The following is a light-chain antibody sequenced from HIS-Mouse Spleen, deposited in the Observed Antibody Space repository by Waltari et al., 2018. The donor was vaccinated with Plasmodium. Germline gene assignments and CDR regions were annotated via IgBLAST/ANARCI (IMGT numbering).Light chain of an antibody. CDR1: QSVSSY. CDR3: QQRSNWPPT. Sequence: EIVLTQSPATLSLSPGERATHSCRASQSVSSYLAWYQQKPGQAPRLLIYDASNRATGIPARFSGSGSGTDFTLTISSLEPEDFALYYCQQRSNWPPTFGQGTRLEIK. V-gene: IGKV3-11*01. CDR2: DAS. J-gene: IGKJ5*01.